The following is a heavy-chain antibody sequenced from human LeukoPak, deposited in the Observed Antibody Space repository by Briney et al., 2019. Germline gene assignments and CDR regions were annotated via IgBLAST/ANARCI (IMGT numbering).Heavy chain of an antibody. V-gene: IGHV1-2*04. CDR2: INPNSGGT. CDR3: ARKNYCSGGSCYSRGWFDP. D-gene: IGHD2-15*01. J-gene: IGHJ5*02. Sequence: ASVSVSCKASGYTFTGYDMHWVRQAPGQGLEWMGWINPNSGGTNYAQKFQGWVTMTRDTSISTAYMELSRLRSDDTAMYYCARKNYCSGGSCYSRGWFDPWGQGTLVTVSS. CDR1: GYTFTGYD.